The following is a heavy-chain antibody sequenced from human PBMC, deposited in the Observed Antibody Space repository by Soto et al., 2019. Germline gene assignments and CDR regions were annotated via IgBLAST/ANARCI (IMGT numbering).Heavy chain of an antibody. J-gene: IGHJ1*01. CDR3: ARVGRSSGFEH. V-gene: IGHV4-30-4*01. D-gene: IGHD3-22*01. Sequence: PSETLSLTCTVSGGSISSGDYYWSWIRQPPGKGLEWIGYIYYSGSTYYNPSLKSRVTISVDTSKNQFSLKLSSVTAADTAVYYCARVGRSSGFEHWGQGTLVTVSS. CDR1: GGSISSGDYY. CDR2: IYYSGST.